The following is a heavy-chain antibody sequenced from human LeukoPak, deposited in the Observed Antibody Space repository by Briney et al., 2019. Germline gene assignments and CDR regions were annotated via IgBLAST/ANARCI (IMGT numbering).Heavy chain of an antibody. V-gene: IGHV3-7*01. D-gene: IGHD3-10*01. CDR3: ARETRGESDY. CDR1: GFDFSDHW. J-gene: IGHJ4*01. CDR2: IKQSGSEK. Sequence: GGSLRLSCVASGFDFSDHWMTWVRQVPGKRLEWVATIKQSGSEKYYLDSVEGRFTISRDNAKNSLYLQMNSLRAEDTAMYYCARETRGESDYWGHGTLVTVSS.